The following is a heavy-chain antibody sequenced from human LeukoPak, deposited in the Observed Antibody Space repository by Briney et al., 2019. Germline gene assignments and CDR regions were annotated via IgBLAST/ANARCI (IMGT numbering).Heavy chain of an antibody. D-gene: IGHD3-16*01. CDR2: IYHSGST. V-gene: IGHV4-38-2*02. CDR3: ARDPGDIDY. J-gene: IGHJ4*02. CDR1: GYSISSGYY. Sequence: SETLSLTCTVSGYSISSGYYWGWIRQPPGKGLEWIGSIYHSGSTYYNPSLKSRVTISVDMSKNQFSLRVSSVTAADTAVYYCARDPGDIDYWGQGTLVTVSS.